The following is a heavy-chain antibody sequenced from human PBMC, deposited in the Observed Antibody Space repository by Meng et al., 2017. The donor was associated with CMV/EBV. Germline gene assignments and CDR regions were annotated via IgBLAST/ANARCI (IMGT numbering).Heavy chain of an antibody. J-gene: IGHJ6*02. CDR1: GFTFSSYA. CDR3: AKAAGYYYSGMDV. V-gene: IGHV3-30*02. CDR2: IRYDGSNK. Sequence: GGSLRLSCAASGFTFSSYAMHWVRQAPGKGLEWVAFIRYDGSNKYYADSVKGRFTISRDNSKNTLYLQMNSLRAEDTAVYYCAKAAGYYYSGMDVWGQGTTVTVSS.